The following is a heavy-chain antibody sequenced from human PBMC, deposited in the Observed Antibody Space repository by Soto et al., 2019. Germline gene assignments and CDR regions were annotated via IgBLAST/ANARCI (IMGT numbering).Heavy chain of an antibody. J-gene: IGHJ4*02. CDR2: IYWDDDK. Sequence: QITLKESGPTVVKPTETLTLTCTFSGFSLTTSGVGVGWVRQSPGRAPEWLALIYWDDDKRYSTSLNSRLISTKDTSKNQVVLTMANVDPADTAIYYCAHRVLRTVFGLVTTTAIYFDFWGPGTPVVVSS. V-gene: IGHV2-5*02. CDR3: AHRVLRTVFGLVTTTAIYFDF. D-gene: IGHD3-3*01. CDR1: GFSLTTSGVG.